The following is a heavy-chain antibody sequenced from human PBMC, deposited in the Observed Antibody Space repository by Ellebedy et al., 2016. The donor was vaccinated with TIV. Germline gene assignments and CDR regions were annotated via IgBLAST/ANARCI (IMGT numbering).Heavy chain of an antibody. CDR3: ARVFKGYSYGLNYYYYMDV. CDR2: INHSGST. J-gene: IGHJ6*03. Sequence: SETLSLXCAVYGGSFSGYYWSWIRQPPGKGLEWIGEINHSGSTNYNPSLKSRVTISVDTSKNQFSLKLSSVTAADTAVYYCARVFKGYSYGLNYYYYMDVWGKGTTVTVSS. CDR1: GGSFSGYY. D-gene: IGHD5-18*01. V-gene: IGHV4-34*01.